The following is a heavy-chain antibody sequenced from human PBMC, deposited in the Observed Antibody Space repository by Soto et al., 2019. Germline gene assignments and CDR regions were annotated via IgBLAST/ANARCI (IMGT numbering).Heavy chain of an antibody. J-gene: IGHJ5*02. CDR2: IYWDDDK. V-gene: IGHV2-5*02. Sequence: QITLKESGPTLVKPTQTLTLTCTFSGFSLSTSGVGVGWIRQPPGKALEWLALIYWDDDKRYSPSLKSRLTTTKETSKNQVVLTMTNMDPVDTATYYCAHSTRYGDPEAWFDPWGQGTLVTVSS. CDR1: GFSLSTSGVG. D-gene: IGHD4-17*01. CDR3: AHSTRYGDPEAWFDP.